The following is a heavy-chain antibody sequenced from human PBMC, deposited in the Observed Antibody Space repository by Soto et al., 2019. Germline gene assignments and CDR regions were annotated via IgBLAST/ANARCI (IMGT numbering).Heavy chain of an antibody. D-gene: IGHD4-17*01. CDR2: IGGSGGNT. J-gene: IGHJ4*02. CDR3: AKGRFGDYLYFDY. V-gene: IGHV3-23*01. Sequence: LSCAASGFTFDTYAMEWVRQAPGKGLEWVSAIGGSGGNTYYADSVKGRFTIARDNSKSTLYLQMNSLRADDTAVYYCAKGRFGDYLYFDYWGQETLVTVSS. CDR1: GFTFDTYA.